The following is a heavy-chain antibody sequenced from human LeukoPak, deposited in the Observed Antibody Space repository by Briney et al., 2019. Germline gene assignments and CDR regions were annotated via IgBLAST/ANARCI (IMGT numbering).Heavy chain of an antibody. D-gene: IGHD3-3*01. CDR1: GYTFTGYY. CDR3: ARDLALYYDFWSGYYHP. CDR2: IDPNSGGP. Sequence: ASVKVSCKASGYTFTGYYMHWVRQAPGQGLEWMGWIDPNSGGPNYAQKFQGRVTMTRDTSISTAYMELSRLRSDDTAVYYCARDLALYYDFWSGYYHPWGQGTMVTVSS. V-gene: IGHV1-2*02. J-gene: IGHJ3*01.